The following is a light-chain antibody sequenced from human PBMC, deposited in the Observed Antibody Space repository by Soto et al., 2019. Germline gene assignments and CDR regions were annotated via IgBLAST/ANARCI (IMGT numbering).Light chain of an antibody. CDR2: AAS. J-gene: IGKJ5*01. Sequence: DIQRTQSPSSLSASVGDRVTITCRASQGISNYLAWYQQKPGKVPKLLIYAASTLQSGVPSRFSGSGSGTDFTLTISSLQPEDVATYYCQKYNSALSITFGQGTRLEI. CDR1: QGISNY. V-gene: IGKV1-27*01. CDR3: QKYNSALSIT.